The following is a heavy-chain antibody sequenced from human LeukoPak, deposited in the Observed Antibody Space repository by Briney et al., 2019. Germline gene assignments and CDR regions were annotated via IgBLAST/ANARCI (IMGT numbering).Heavy chain of an antibody. J-gene: IGHJ4*02. Sequence: GGSLRLSCAASGFPFSNYWMTWVRQAPGRGLEWVANIKPDGSEKSYVDSVKGRFTISRDNAKNSLYLQMKSLRAEDTAVYYCARGGDHADEYLREDYWGQGILVTVSS. D-gene: IGHD2/OR15-2a*01. CDR1: GFPFSNYW. CDR2: IKPDGSEK. CDR3: ARGGDHADEYLREDY. V-gene: IGHV3-7*04.